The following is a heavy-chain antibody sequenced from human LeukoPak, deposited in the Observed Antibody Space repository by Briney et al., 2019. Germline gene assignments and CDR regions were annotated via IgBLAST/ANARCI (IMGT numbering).Heavy chain of an antibody. CDR2: IYHTGNT. V-gene: IGHV4-38-2*01. CDR3: ARSSVVAATLIFDY. Sequence: SETLSLTCAVSDYSISSDSYWGWLRKPPGKGLEWIGDIYHTGNTYYNPSLRSRVTISVDTSKNQFSLKVRSVTAADTAVYYCARSSVVAATLIFDYWGQGTLVTVSS. D-gene: IGHD2-15*01. J-gene: IGHJ4*02. CDR1: DYSISSDSY.